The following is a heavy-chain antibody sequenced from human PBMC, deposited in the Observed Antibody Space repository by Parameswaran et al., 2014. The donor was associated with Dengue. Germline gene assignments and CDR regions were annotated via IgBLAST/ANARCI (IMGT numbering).Heavy chain of an antibody. D-gene: IGHD4-17*01. V-gene: IGHV3-53*01. CDR2: IYSGGST. Sequence: GSLRLSCAASGFTVSSNYMSWVRQAPGKGLEWVSVIYSGGSTYYADSVKGRFTISRDNSKNTLYLQMNSLRAEDTAVYYCARHDYGDNYFDYWGQETLVTVSS. CDR1: GFTVSSNY. J-gene: IGHJ4*02. CDR3: ARHDYGDNYFDY.